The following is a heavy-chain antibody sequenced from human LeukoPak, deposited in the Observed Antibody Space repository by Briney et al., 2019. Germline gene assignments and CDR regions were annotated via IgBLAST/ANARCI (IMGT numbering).Heavy chain of an antibody. CDR2: IDHSGST. J-gene: IGHJ4*02. CDR3: ARRRRGYSYGTLDY. Sequence: SETMSLTYTVSNYSISSGYYWGWIRQPPGKGLEWIGSIDHSGSTYYNPSLKSRVTISVDTSKNHFSLKLSSVTAADTAVYYCARRRRGYSYGTLDYWGQGTLVTVSS. D-gene: IGHD5-18*01. V-gene: IGHV4-38-2*02. CDR1: NYSISSGYY.